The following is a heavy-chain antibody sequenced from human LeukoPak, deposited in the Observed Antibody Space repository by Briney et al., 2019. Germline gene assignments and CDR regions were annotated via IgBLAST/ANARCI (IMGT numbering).Heavy chain of an antibody. D-gene: IGHD3-10*01. CDR3: ARGGIGVRGVISYYFDY. Sequence: SSETLSLTCAVYGGSFSGYYWSWIRQPPGKGLEWIGEINHSGSTNYNPSLKSRVTISVDTSKNQFSLKLSSVTAADTAVYYCARGGIGVRGVISYYFDYWGQGTLVTVSS. CDR1: GGSFSGYY. CDR2: INHSGST. J-gene: IGHJ4*02. V-gene: IGHV4-34*01.